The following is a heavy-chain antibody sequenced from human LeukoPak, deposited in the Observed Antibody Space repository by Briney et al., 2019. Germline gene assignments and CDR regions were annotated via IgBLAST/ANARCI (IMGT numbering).Heavy chain of an antibody. J-gene: IGHJ6*03. CDR1: GGSISSSSYY. D-gene: IGHD2-15*01. CDR2: INHSGST. V-gene: IGHV4-39*07. Sequence: SETLSLTCTVSGGSISSSSYYWGWIRQPPGKGLEWIGEINHSGSTNYNPSLKSRVTISVDTSKNQFSLKLSSVTAADTAVYYCARRRNIVVVVAATYYYYYMDVWGKGTTVTVSS. CDR3: ARRRNIVVVVAATYYYYYMDV.